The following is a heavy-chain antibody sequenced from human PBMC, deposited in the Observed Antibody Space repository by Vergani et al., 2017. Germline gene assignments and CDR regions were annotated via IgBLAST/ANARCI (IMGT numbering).Heavy chain of an antibody. Sequence: VQVVESGGGLVQPGGSLRLSCAASGFTFSSYGMHWVRQAPGKGLEWVAVIWYDGSNKYYADSVKGRFTISRDNSKNTLYLQMNSLRAADTAVYYCARESAAAFSPPYAFDIWGQGTMVTVSS. D-gene: IGHD6-13*01. CDR3: ARESAAAFSPPYAFDI. CDR1: GFTFSSYG. CDR2: IWYDGSNK. V-gene: IGHV3-33*01. J-gene: IGHJ3*02.